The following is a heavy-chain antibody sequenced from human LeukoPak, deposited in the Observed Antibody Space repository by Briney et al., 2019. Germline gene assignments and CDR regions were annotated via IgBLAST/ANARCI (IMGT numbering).Heavy chain of an antibody. CDR2: IKSKTDGGTT. Sequence: PGGSLRLSCAASGFTFSNAWMSWVRQAPGKGLEWVGRIKSKTDGGTTDYAAPVKGRFTISRDDSKNTLYLQMNSLKTEDTAVYYCTTDSGPSYISALDYFDYWGQGTLVTVSS. CDR3: TTDSGPSYISALDYFDY. V-gene: IGHV3-15*01. D-gene: IGHD3-10*01. CDR1: GFTFSNAW. J-gene: IGHJ4*02.